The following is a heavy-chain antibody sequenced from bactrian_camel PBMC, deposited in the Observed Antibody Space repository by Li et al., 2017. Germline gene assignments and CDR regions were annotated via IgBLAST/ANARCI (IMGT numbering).Heavy chain of an antibody. CDR3: VADQNYCYLQYTYST. J-gene: IGHJ4*01. CDR2: IDAAGTT. V-gene: IGHV3S42*01. CDR1: GHTYERAC. Sequence: DVQLVESGGGSVQAGGSLRLSCATSGHTYERACMAWLRQAAGKEREGVAAIDAAGTTSYADSVKGRFTISKDNAKNALYLQMNDLQPEDTAVYYCVADQNYCYLQYTYSTWGQGTQVTVS. D-gene: IGHD2*01.